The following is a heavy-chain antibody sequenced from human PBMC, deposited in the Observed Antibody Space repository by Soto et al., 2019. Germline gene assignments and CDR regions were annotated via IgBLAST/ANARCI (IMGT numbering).Heavy chain of an antibody. Sequence: EVQLVASGGGLVLPGGSLRLSCAASGFTFSNYWMSWVRQAPVKGLEWVGNIKQDGSEKNYVDFVEGRFTISRDNAENSLYLQENSLRVEDTAVYYCARIASTGRGWDVWGQGTTVVVSS. CDR1: GFTFSNYW. D-gene: IGHD6-13*01. CDR3: ARIASTGRGWDV. CDR2: IKQDGSEK. J-gene: IGHJ6*02. V-gene: IGHV3-7*01.